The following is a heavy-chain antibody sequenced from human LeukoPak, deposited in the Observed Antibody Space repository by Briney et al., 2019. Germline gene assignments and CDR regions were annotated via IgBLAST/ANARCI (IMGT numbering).Heavy chain of an antibody. CDR1: GYTFTSYY. J-gene: IGHJ6*03. CDR3: ARAPAMEVVTPHYMDV. V-gene: IGHV1-46*01. D-gene: IGHD4-23*01. Sequence: GASVKVSCKASGYTFTSYYMHWVRQAPGQGLEWMGIINPSGGSTSYAQKFQGRVTMTRDMSTSTVYMELSSLRSEDTAVYYCARAPAMEVVTPHYMDVWGKGTTVTVSS. CDR2: INPSGGST.